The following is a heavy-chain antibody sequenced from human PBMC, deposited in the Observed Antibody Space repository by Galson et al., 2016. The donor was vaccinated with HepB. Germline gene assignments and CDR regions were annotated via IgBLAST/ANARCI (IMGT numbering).Heavy chain of an antibody. J-gene: IGHJ4*02. D-gene: IGHD2-2*01. V-gene: IGHV3-23*01. CDR3: AGVPSGKLPDY. CDR1: GFIFSSYA. CDR2: FGDGGDI. Sequence: SLRLSCAASGFIFSSYAMTWVRQAPGKGPEWVSTFGDGGDIYYADSVKGRFTISRDNSSNTLYLQRNSLRADDTAVYYCAGVPSGKLPDYWGQGTLVTVAS.